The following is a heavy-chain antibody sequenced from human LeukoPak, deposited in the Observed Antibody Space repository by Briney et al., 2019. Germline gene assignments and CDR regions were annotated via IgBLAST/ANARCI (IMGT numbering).Heavy chain of an antibody. CDR3: ARGTTIFGVVFIGGKFDY. CDR1: GGSISSSSYY. D-gene: IGHD3-3*01. J-gene: IGHJ4*02. Sequence: PSETLSLTCTVSGGSISSSSYYWGWIRQPPGKGLEWIGSIYYSGSTYYNPSLKSRVTISVDTSKNQFSLKLSSVTAADTAVYYCARGTTIFGVVFIGGKFDYWGQGTLVTVSS. V-gene: IGHV4-39*07. CDR2: IYYSGST.